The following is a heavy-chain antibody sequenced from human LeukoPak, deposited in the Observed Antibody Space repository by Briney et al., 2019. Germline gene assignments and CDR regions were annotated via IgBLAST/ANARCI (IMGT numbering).Heavy chain of an antibody. CDR3: ARGLLLLRAFDI. D-gene: IGHD3-22*01. CDR2: ISSSGSTI. Sequence: GGSLRLSCAASGFTFSSYEMNWVRQAPGKGLEWVSYISSSGSTIYYADSVKGRFTISRDNAKNSLYLQMNSLRAEDTAVYYCARGLLLLRAFDIWGQGTMVTVSS. V-gene: IGHV3-48*03. CDR1: GFTFSSYE. J-gene: IGHJ3*02.